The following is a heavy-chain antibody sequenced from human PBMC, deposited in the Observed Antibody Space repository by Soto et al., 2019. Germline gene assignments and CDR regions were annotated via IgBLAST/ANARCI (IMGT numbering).Heavy chain of an antibody. V-gene: IGHV1-69*01. CDR2: IIPIFGTA. Sequence: QVQLVQSGAEVKKPGSSVKVSCKASGVPFSTYTMSWVRQAPGQGLEWMGGIIPIFGTANYAQKFQARVTISADESTSTVDMELGGLTSEDTAMYYCGRGSDSSGIAVAGYYYWGQGAMVAVSS. J-gene: IGHJ4*02. CDR3: GRGSDSSGIAVAGYYY. D-gene: IGHD6-19*01. CDR1: GVPFSTYT.